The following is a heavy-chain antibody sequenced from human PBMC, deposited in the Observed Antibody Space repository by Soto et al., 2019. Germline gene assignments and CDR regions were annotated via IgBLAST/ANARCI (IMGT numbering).Heavy chain of an antibody. CDR2: INPSGGST. J-gene: IGHJ5*02. Sequence: GASVKVSCKASGYTFTSYYMHWVRQAPGQGLEWMGIINPSGGSTGYAQKFQGRVTMTRDTSTSTVYMELSSLRSEDTAVYYCATSSSWYSWWFDPWGQGTLVTVSS. CDR1: GYTFTSYY. D-gene: IGHD6-13*01. CDR3: ATSSSWYSWWFDP. V-gene: IGHV1-46*01.